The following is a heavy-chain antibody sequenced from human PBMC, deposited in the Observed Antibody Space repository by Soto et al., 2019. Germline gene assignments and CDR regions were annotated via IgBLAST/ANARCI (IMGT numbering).Heavy chain of an antibody. V-gene: IGHV1-69*02. J-gene: IGHJ6*02. Sequence: QVQLVQSGAEVKKPGSSVKVSCKASGGTFSSYTISWVRQAPGQGLEWMGRIIPILGIANYAQKFQGRVTMTADKSTRTAYMELSSLRSEDTAVYYCARWKEVTADGNYYYYGMDVWGQGTTVTGSS. CDR3: ARWKEVTADGNYYYYGMDV. CDR1: GGTFSSYT. CDR2: IIPILGIA. D-gene: IGHD1-1*01.